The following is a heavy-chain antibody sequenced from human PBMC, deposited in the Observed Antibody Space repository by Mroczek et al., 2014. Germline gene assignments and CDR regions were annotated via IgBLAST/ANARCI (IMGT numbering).Heavy chain of an antibody. Sequence: QVQLVESGAEVKKPGASVKVSCKASGYTFTSYGISWVRQAPGQGLEWMGWISAYNGNTNYAQKLQGRVTMTTDTSTSTAYMELRSLRSDDTAVYYCARDSNHVLRFLGGSDYWGQGTLVTVSS. V-gene: IGHV1-18*01. CDR1: GYTFTSYG. CDR2: ISAYNGNT. D-gene: IGHD3-3*01. CDR3: ARDSNHVLRFLGGSDY. J-gene: IGHJ4*02.